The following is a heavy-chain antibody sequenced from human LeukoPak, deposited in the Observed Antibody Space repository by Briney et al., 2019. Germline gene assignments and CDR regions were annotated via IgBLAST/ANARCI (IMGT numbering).Heavy chain of an antibody. CDR2: IYYSGST. J-gene: IGHJ5*02. CDR3: ARDLHYYDILTGYFSRWFDP. CDR1: GGSISSYY. Sequence: SETLSLTCTVSGGSISSYYWSRIRQPPGKGLEWIGYIYYSGSTHYNPPLKSRVTISVDTSKNQFSLKLSSVTAADTAVYYCARDLHYYDILTGYFSRWFDPWGQGTLVTVSS. D-gene: IGHD3-9*01. V-gene: IGHV4-59*01.